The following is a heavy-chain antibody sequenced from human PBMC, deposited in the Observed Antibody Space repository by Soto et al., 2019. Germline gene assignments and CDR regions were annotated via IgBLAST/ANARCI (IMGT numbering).Heavy chain of an antibody. CDR2: FDPEDGET. CDR1: GYTLTELS. J-gene: IGHJ4*02. D-gene: IGHD3-9*01. Sequence: ASVKVSCKASGYTLTELSMHWVRQAPGKGLEWMGGFDPEDGETIYAQKFQGRVTMTEDTSTDTAYMELSSLRSEDTAVYYCATDLKDGEPYYDISSPLGYWGQGTLVTVS. CDR3: ATDLKDGEPYYDISSPLGY. V-gene: IGHV1-24*01.